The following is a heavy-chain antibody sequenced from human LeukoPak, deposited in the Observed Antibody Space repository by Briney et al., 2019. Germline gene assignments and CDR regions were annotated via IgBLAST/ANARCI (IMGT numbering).Heavy chain of an antibody. Sequence: PGRSLRLSCAASGFTFSRFAMHWVRQAPGKGLEWVAVISYDGNSKYDADSVKGRFTISRDNSKNTLYLQMNSLRAEDTAVYYCARGIQSYVSSGPRDFWGQGTLVTVSS. J-gene: IGHJ4*02. CDR2: ISYDGNSK. D-gene: IGHD3-22*01. V-gene: IGHV3-30-3*01. CDR1: GFTFSRFA. CDR3: ARGIQSYVSSGPRDF.